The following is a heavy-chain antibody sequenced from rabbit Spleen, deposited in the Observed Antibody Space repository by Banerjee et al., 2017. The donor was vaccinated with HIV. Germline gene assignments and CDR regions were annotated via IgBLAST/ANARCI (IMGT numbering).Heavy chain of an antibody. CDR2: IYTGSGSA. J-gene: IGHJ6*01. V-gene: IGHV1S40*01. D-gene: IGHD1-1*01. CDR3: AKYDTNESDLNL. Sequence: QSLEESGGDLVKPGASLTLTCTASGIDFNSGYYMCWVRQAPGKGLEWIACIYTGSGSAYYASWAKGRFTISKTSSTTVTLEMTSLTAADTATYFCAKYDTNESDLNLWGPGTLVTVS. CDR1: GIDFNSGYY.